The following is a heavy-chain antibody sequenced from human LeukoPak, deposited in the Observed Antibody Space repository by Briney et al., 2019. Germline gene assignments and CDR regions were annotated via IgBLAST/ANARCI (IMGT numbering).Heavy chain of an antibody. CDR2: IGGNGDTS. CDR3: ATRHEYSYPY. CDR1: GFIFNNYA. D-gene: IGHD5-18*01. V-gene: IGHV3-64*02. Sequence: GGSLRLSCAASGFIFNNYAMHWVRQAPGKGLEYVSAIGGNGDTSYYADSVKGRFTISRVNSKNTVYLQMGSLRTEDMAVYYCATRHEYSYPYWGQGTLVTVSS. J-gene: IGHJ4*02.